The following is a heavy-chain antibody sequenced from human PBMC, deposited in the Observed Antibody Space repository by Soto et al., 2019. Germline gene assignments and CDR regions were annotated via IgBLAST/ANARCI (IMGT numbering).Heavy chain of an antibody. CDR3: ARGSSSWYVSFDY. V-gene: IGHV3-74*01. Sequence: EVQLVESGGGLVQPGGSLRLSCAASGFTFSSNWMHWVRQAPGKGLVWVSRINSDGSITSYADSVKGQFTISRDNAKNTPYLQMNSLRAEDTAVYYCARGSSSWYVSFDYWGQGILVTVSS. D-gene: IGHD6-13*01. CDR2: INSDGSIT. CDR1: GFTFSSNW. J-gene: IGHJ4*02.